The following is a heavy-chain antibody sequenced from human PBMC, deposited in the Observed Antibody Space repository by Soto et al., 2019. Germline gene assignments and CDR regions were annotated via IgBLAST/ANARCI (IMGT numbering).Heavy chain of an antibody. V-gene: IGHV4-30-2*01. D-gene: IGHD6-19*01. Sequence: QLQLQESGSGLVKPSQTLSLTCAVSGGSISSGGYSWSWIRQPPGKGLEWIGYIYHSGSTYYNPSLTSRVTISVDSSKNQSSLKLSSVTAADTAVYYCARAGGLGAVAVDYWGQGTLVTVSS. J-gene: IGHJ4*02. CDR3: ARAGGLGAVAVDY. CDR2: IYHSGST. CDR1: GGSISSGGYS.